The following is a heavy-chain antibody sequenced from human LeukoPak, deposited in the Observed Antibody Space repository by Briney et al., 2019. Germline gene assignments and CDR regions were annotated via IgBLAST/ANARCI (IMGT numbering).Heavy chain of an antibody. D-gene: IGHD1-26*01. CDR3: ARDSSYLDAFDI. J-gene: IGHJ3*02. CDR2: ISSNSSYI. V-gene: IGHV3-21*01. Sequence: GGSLRLSCAASGFTFSSYSMNWVRQAPGKGLERVSSISSNSSYIYYADSVKGRFTISSDNAKNSLYLQMKSLRGEVTAVYYCARDSSYLDAFDIWGQGTMVTVSS. CDR1: GFTFSSYS.